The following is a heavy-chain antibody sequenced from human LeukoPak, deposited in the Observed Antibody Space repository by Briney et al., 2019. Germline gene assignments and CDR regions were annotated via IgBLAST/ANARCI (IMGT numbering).Heavy chain of an antibody. CDR3: ARDRVGATDY. Sequence: GGSLRLPCAASGLIFSSYATQWVRQAPGRGREWVAVISYDGSNKYYADSVKGRFTISRDNSKNTLYLQMNSLRAEDTAVYYCARDRVGATDYWGQGTLVTVSS. CDR2: ISYDGSNK. D-gene: IGHD1-26*01. V-gene: IGHV3-30*01. J-gene: IGHJ4*02. CDR1: GLIFSSYA.